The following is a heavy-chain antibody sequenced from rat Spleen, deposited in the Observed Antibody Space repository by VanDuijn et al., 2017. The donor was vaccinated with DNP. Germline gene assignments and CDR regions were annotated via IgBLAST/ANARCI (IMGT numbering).Heavy chain of an antibody. J-gene: IGHJ3*01. Sequence: QVQLKESGPGLVQPSQTLSLACSVSGFSLTSYHVHWVRQPSGKGLEWMGTIWAGGSTNYNSAVQSRLSISRDTSKSQVFLKMNSLQTEDTATYYCARSPESSYIYFPWAYWGQGTLVTVSS. V-gene: IGHV2-30*01. D-gene: IGHD1-2*01. CDR2: IWAGGST. CDR1: GFSLTSYH. CDR3: ARSPESSYIYFPWAY.